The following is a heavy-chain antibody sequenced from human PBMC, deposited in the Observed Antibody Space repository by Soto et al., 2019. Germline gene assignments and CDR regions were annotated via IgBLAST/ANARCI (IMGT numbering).Heavy chain of an antibody. CDR3: VRRVASGHRSWFYP. V-gene: IGHV1-8*01. CDR1: EDTFTHYD. CDR2: MNPNTGNI. Sequence: QVELVQSGAEVKKPGASVRVSCQASEDTFTHYDLNWVRQATGQGLEWMGWMNPNTGNIDYAHKFQGRVTMTRDTSTRTVYMELSSLRSDDTAVYYCVRRVASGHRSWFYPLGQGTLVTVSS. D-gene: IGHD2-21*01. J-gene: IGHJ5*02.